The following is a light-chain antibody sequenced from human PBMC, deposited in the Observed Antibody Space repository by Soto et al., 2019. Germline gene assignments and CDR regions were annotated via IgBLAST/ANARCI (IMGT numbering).Light chain of an antibody. Sequence: EGMLTQSPGTLSLSPGEGAILSCRSSQSVIRNYLAWYQKEPGQAPRLLIYGASSRATGIPDRFSGSGSGTGFTLTISRLEPEDFAVYYCQKYDTSPYDFGQGTKLEI. J-gene: IGKJ2*01. CDR2: GAS. V-gene: IGKV3-20*01. CDR3: QKYDTSPYD. CDR1: QSVIRNY.